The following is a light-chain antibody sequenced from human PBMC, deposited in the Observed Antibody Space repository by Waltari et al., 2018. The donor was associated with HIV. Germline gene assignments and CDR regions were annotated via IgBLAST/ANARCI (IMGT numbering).Light chain of an antibody. J-gene: IGLJ2*01. V-gene: IGLV3-25*03. CDR3: QSVDSSGTHVV. CDR2: TDT. Sequence: SYELRQPPSVSVSPGQTAGITCSGEGLSKKTTHWYRQKPGQAPVMVLYTDTERPSGIPGRFSGSNSGTTVTLSIGGVQAEDEADYYCQSVDSSGTHVVFGGGTRLTVL. CDR1: GLSKKT.